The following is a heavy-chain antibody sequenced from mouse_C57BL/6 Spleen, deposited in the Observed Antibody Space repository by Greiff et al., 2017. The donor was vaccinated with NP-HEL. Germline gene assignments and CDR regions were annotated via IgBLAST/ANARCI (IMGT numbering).Heavy chain of an antibody. J-gene: IGHJ2*01. Sequence: EVNLVESGGGLVKPGGSLKLSCAASGFTFSSYAMSWVRQTPEKRLEWVATISDGGSYTYYPDNVKGRFTISRDNAKNNLYLQMSHLKSEDTAMYYCARDSLGRRNYFDYWGQGTTLTVSS. CDR3: ARDSLGRRNYFDY. D-gene: IGHD4-1*01. V-gene: IGHV5-4*01. CDR2: ISDGGSYT. CDR1: GFTFSSYA.